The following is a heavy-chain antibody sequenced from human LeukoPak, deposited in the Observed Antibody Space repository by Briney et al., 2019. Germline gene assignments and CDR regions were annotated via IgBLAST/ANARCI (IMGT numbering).Heavy chain of an antibody. CDR2: IRNRANSYTT. CDR1: GFTFSDHY. V-gene: IGHV3-72*01. J-gene: IGHJ6*02. Sequence: GGSLRLSCAASGFTFSDHYMDWVRQAPGKGLEWVGRIRNRANSYTTEYAASVKGRFTISRDDSRSSLYLQMNSLKTEDTSVYYCTTDVGLLRYFDWLINLDGMDVWGQGTTVTVSS. D-gene: IGHD3-9*01. CDR3: TTDVGLLRYFDWLINLDGMDV.